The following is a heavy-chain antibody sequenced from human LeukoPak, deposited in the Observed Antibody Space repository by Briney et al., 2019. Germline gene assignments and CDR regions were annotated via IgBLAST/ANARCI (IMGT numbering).Heavy chain of an antibody. CDR3: TTGIQVVAATKLFDY. J-gene: IGHJ4*02. Sequence: GGSLRLACAASGFTFRNAWMSWVRQAPGKVLEWVGRIKSKTDGGTTDYAAPVKGRFTISRDDSENTLYLQMNSLKTEDTAVYYCTTGIQVVAATKLFDYWGQGTLVTVSS. D-gene: IGHD2-15*01. V-gene: IGHV3-15*01. CDR1: GFTFRNAW. CDR2: IKSKTDGGTT.